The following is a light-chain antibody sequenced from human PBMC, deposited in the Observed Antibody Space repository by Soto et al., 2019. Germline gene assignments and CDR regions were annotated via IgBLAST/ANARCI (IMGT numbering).Light chain of an antibody. CDR1: RSVGSN. CDR2: GTS. Sequence: EIVMTQSPDTLSVSSGDRATLSCISSRSVGSNFAWYQQRPGQAPRLLIYGTSIRATGIPARFSGSGSGTEFNLTISSLQSEDFGVYYCQQYNNWPRATFGGGTKVDIK. V-gene: IGKV3-15*01. J-gene: IGKJ4*01. CDR3: QQYNNWPRAT.